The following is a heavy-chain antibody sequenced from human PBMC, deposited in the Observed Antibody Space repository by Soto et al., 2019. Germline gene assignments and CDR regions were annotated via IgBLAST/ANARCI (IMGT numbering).Heavy chain of an antibody. D-gene: IGHD1-26*01. CDR3: ASVGATAALDY. Sequence: SXTLSLTCAFDGGSLRGYYWSWIRQSPGKGLEWIGYIYYSGSTNYNPSLKSRVTISVDTSKNQFSLKLSSVTAADTAVYYCASVGATAALDYWGQGTLVTVSS. J-gene: IGHJ4*02. CDR2: IYYSGST. V-gene: IGHV4-59*01. CDR1: GGSLRGYY.